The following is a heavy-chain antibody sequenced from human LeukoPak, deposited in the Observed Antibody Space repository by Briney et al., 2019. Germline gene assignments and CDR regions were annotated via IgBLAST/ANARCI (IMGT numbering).Heavy chain of an antibody. CDR2: IIPIFGTA. CDR3: AREGADSGSQQGDWFDP. CDR1: GGTFSSYA. D-gene: IGHD1-26*01. J-gene: IGHJ5*02. V-gene: IGHV1-69*13. Sequence: ASVKVSCKASGGTFSSYAISWVRQAPGQGLEWMGGIIPIFGTANYAQKFQGRVTITADESTSTAYMELSSLRSEDTAVYYCAREGADSGSQQGDWFDPWGQGTLVTVSS.